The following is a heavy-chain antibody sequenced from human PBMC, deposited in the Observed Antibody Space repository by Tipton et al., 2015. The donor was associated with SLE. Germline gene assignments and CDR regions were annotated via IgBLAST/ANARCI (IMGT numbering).Heavy chain of an antibody. CDR3: ARAPGQLWPWDY. J-gene: IGHJ4*02. D-gene: IGHD5-18*01. CDR1: GFTFDDYA. V-gene: IGHV4-30-4*07. CDR2: IYYSGST. Sequence: LRLSCAASGFTFDDYAMHWVRQAPGKGLEWIGYIYYSGSTYYNPSLKSRVTISVDTSKNQFSLKVSSVTAADTAVYYCARAPGQLWPWDYWGQGTLVTVSS.